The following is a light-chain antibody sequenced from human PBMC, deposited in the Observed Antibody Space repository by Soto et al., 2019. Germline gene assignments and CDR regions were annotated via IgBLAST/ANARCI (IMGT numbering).Light chain of an antibody. V-gene: IGKV3-15*01. J-gene: IGKJ5*01. CDR2: EAS. Sequence: IVMTQSPATLPVSPGERATLSSRPSQSVARKLAWYQQKPGQAPRLLIHEASIRATGIPARFSGSGSGTEFTLTIGSLQSEDFAVYYCQQYKNWPPITFGQGTRLAIK. CDR1: QSVARK. CDR3: QQYKNWPPIT.